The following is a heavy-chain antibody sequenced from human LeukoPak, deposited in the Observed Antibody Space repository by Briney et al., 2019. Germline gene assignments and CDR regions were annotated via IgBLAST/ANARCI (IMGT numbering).Heavy chain of an antibody. Sequence: GGSLRLSCAASGFPFSDYWMDWVRQAPGKGVEWVANINQDGRIQYYADSVRGRFIISRNNAKNSLYLQMNSLRAEDTAVYYCARVVPGTGFFYWGQGTLVTVSS. J-gene: IGHJ4*02. D-gene: IGHD2-8*02. CDR1: GFPFSDYW. CDR3: ARVVPGTGFFY. V-gene: IGHV3-7*01. CDR2: INQDGRIQ.